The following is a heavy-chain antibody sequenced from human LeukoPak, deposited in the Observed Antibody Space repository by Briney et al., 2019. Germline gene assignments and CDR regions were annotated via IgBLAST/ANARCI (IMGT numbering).Heavy chain of an antibody. CDR3: ASGGPTRGTLAY. Sequence: PGGSLRLSCAASGFAFRSYGMYWVRQTPDKGLEWVAYLRHDGTYEKYADSVKGRFTISRDNSKNTLSLQMDTLRVEDTALYYCASGGPTRGTLAYWGQGTLVTVSS. V-gene: IGHV3-30*02. D-gene: IGHD1-26*01. J-gene: IGHJ4*02. CDR1: GFAFRSYG. CDR2: LRHDGTYE.